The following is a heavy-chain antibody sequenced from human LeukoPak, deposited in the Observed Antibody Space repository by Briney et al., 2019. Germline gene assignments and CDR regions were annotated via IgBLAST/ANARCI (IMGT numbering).Heavy chain of an antibody. CDR1: GGTFSSYA. Sequence: GASVKVSCKASGGTFSSYAISWVRQAPGQGLEWMGRIIPILGIANYAQKFQGRVTITADKSTSTAYMELSSLRSEDTAVYYCARESLGYYDSSGFRDYWGQGTLVTVSS. CDR3: ARESLGYYDSSGFRDY. D-gene: IGHD3-22*01. CDR2: IIPILGIA. J-gene: IGHJ4*02. V-gene: IGHV1-69*04.